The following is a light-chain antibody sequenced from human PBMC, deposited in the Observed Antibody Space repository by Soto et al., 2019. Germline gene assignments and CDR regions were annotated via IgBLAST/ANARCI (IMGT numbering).Light chain of an antibody. V-gene: IGKV3-20*01. CDR1: QSVSSNY. CDR2: GVF. Sequence: ETVLTQSPGTVSLSPGERATLSCTTSQSVSSNYLAWYQQKPGQAPRLLIYGVFSRATGIPDRFSGSGSGTDFTLTISGLEPEDSALYYCQHYGGSPLTFGQGTKLEI. J-gene: IGKJ2*01. CDR3: QHYGGSPLT.